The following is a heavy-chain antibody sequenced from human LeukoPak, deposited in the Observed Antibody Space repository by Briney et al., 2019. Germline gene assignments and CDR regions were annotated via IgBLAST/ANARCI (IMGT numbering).Heavy chain of an antibody. J-gene: IGHJ3*02. V-gene: IGHV3-30*02. CDR3: GCDSSQEAFGI. CDR2: IRYDRSNK. CDR1: GFSFSSDG. D-gene: IGHD3-22*01. Sequence: TGRSLRLSCAASGFSFSSDGMHWARYAPGKGLEWVAFIRYDRSNKYYPDSVKGRFTMSRDNSKITLYLQMDRVRAEYTGVCCCGCDSSQEAFGIWGQGTMVTVSS.